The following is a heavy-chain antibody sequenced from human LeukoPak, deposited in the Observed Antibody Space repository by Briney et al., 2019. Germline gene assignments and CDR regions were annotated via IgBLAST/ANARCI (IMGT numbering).Heavy chain of an antibody. J-gene: IGHJ4*02. CDR2: ISAYNGNT. D-gene: IGHD3-3*01. CDR1: GYTFTSYG. V-gene: IGHV1-18*01. Sequence: ASVKVSCKASGYTFTSYGISWVRQAPEQGLEWMGWISAYNGNTNYAQKLQGRVTMTTDTSTSTAYMELRSLRSDDTAVYYCARDTPPFFWSRNNNFDYWGQGTLVTVSS. CDR3: ARDTPPFFWSRNNNFDY.